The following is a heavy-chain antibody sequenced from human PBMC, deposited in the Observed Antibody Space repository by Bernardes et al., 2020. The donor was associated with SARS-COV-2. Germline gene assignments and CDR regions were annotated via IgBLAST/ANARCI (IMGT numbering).Heavy chain of an antibody. Sequence: SETLSLTCTVSGGSISSSSYYWGWIRQPPGKGLEWIGRIYYSRSTYYNPSLKSRVTISVDTSKNQFSLKLSSVTAADTAVYYCARHARGGYYYYFDYWGQGTLVTVSS. J-gene: IGHJ4*02. D-gene: IGHD3-22*01. V-gene: IGHV4-39*01. CDR1: GGSISSSSYY. CDR2: IYYSRST. CDR3: ARHARGGYYYYFDY.